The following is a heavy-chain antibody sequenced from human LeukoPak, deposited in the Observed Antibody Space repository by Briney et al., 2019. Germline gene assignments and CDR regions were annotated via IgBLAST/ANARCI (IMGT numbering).Heavy chain of an antibody. CDR2: IYYSGST. J-gene: IGHJ4*02. D-gene: IGHD2-8*01. V-gene: IGHV4-59*12. Sequence: SETLSLTCTVSGGSISSYYWSWIRQPPGKGLEWIGYIYYSGSTNYNPSLKSRVTISVDTSKNQFSLKLSSVTAADTAVYYCARGADIVLMVYAAASSYFDYWGQGTLVTVSS. CDR3: ARGADIVLMVYAAASSYFDY. CDR1: GGSISSYY.